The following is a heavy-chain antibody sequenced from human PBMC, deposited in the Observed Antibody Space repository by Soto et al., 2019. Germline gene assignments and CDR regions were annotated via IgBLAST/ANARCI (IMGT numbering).Heavy chain of an antibody. CDR2: MNPRDSDV. V-gene: IGHV5-51*01. Sequence: GESLKISCKGFDYTFAAYWIGWVRQMPGKGLEWMGVMNPRDSDVKYSPPFEGQVTISADKSINTAFLQWRSLKASDTAMYYCARPDYTQYVWYRTYDIWGQGTMVTVSS. CDR1: DYTFAAYW. D-gene: IGHD3-3*01. CDR3: ARPDYTQYVWYRTYDI. J-gene: IGHJ3*02.